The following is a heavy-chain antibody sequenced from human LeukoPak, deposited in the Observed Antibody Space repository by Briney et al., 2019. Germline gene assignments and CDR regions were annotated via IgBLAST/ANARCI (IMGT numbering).Heavy chain of an antibody. V-gene: IGHV3-72*01. D-gene: IGHD2/OR15-2a*01. CDR1: GFTFSDHY. J-gene: IGHJ4*02. CDR3: VRGKNSFDY. Sequence: SGGSLRLSCAASGFTFSDHYMDWVRQAPGKGLEWVGRSRNKANSYTTEYAASVKGRFTVSRDDSKDLLYLRMSSLKIEDTAVYYCVRGKNSFDYWGRGTLVTVSS. CDR2: SRNKANSYTT.